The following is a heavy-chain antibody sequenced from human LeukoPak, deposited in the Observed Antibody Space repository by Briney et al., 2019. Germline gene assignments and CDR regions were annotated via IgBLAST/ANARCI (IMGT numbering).Heavy chain of an antibody. V-gene: IGHV1-69*04. CDR2: IIPILGIA. D-gene: IGHD4-17*01. CDR3: ARDGFYGDYVAD. J-gene: IGHJ4*02. Sequence: ASVKVSCKASGGTSSSYAISWVRQAPGQGLEWMGRIIPILGIANYAQKFQGRVTITADKSTSTAYMELSSLRSEDTAVYYCARDGFYGDYVADWGQGTLVTVSS. CDR1: GGTSSSYA.